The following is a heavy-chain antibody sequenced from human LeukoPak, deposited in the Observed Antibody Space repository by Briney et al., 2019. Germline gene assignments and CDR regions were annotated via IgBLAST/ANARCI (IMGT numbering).Heavy chain of an antibody. J-gene: IGHJ6*03. CDR1: GFTFSNAW. CDR3: TTGGYGFVTYYYMDV. CDR2: IKSKTDGGTT. D-gene: IGHD6-25*01. V-gene: IGHV3-15*01. Sequence: MSGGSLRLSCAASGFTFSNAWMSWVRQAPGKGLEWVGRIKSKTDGGTTDYAAPVKGRFTISRDDSKNTLYLQMNSLKTEDTAVYYCTTGGYGFVTYYYMDVWGKGTTVIVSS.